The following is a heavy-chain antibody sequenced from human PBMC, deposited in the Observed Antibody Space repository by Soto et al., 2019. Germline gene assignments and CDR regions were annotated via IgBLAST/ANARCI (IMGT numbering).Heavy chain of an antibody. Sequence: GGSLTLSCTASGFTFSSYAMSWVRQAPGKGLEWVSDISGSGGSTYNADSVKGRFTISRDNSNNTLYMQMNSLRAEDTAVYYCAIDDSPPLSSSYACLIGTATDAFDTWGQGNMVTVSS. J-gene: IGHJ3*02. CDR3: AIDDSPPLSSSYACLIGTATDAFDT. CDR2: ISGSGGST. V-gene: IGHV3-23*01. D-gene: IGHD3-16*01. CDR1: GFTFSSYA.